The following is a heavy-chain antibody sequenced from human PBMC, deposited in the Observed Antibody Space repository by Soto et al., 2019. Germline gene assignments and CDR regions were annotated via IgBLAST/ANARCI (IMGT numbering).Heavy chain of an antibody. CDR2: ISAYNGNT. Sequence: ASVKVSCKASGYTFTSYGISWVRQAPGQGLEWMGWISAYNGNTNYAQKLQGRVTMTTDTSTSTAYMELRSLRSDDTAVYYCARGRDYYGSGSYEGPYYYYMDVWGKGTTVTVSS. CDR3: ARGRDYYGSGSYEGPYYYYMDV. V-gene: IGHV1-18*01. D-gene: IGHD3-10*01. CDR1: GYTFTSYG. J-gene: IGHJ6*03.